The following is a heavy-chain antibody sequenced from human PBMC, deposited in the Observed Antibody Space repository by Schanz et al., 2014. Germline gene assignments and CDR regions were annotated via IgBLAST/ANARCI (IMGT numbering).Heavy chain of an antibody. J-gene: IGHJ6*03. CDR1: GLNFDYYG. V-gene: IGHV3-30*19. CDR2: ISHDGHRD. Sequence: QVQLVESGGGVVQLGRSLRLSCATSGLNFDYYGMNWVRQAPGKGLEWVAQISHDGHRDFYADSVKGRFTVSRDNNWKTRPLQMNSWRSADTAIYHGARENSRGYSPAVTYYIDVWGKGTTVTVSS. CDR3: ARENSRGYSPAVTYYIDV. D-gene: IGHD1-26*01.